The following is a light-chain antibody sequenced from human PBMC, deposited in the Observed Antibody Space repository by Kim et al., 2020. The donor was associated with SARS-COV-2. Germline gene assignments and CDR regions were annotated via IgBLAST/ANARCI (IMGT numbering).Light chain of an antibody. CDR2: DVN. J-gene: IGLJ3*02. CDR3: SSYRSSNTWV. CDR1: SSDVSSYTY. Sequence: GQSITISSTGTSSDVSSYTYVSLYQQHPGKAPKLMIYDVNKRPAGVSDRFSGSKSSNTASLTISGLQAEDEADYYCSSYRSSNTWVFGGGTRLTVL. V-gene: IGLV2-14*04.